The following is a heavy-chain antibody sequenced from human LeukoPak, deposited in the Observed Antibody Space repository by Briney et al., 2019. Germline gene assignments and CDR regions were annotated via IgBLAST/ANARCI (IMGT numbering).Heavy chain of an antibody. D-gene: IGHD2-2*02. CDR2: IYSGGST. Sequence: GGSLRLSCAASGFTVSSNYMSWVRQAPGKGLEWVSVIYSGGSTFHADSVKGRFTISRDNSKNTLYLQMNSLRAEDTAVYYCARGPDCSSTACYRAGGYWGQGTLVTVSS. CDR1: GFTVSSNY. J-gene: IGHJ4*02. V-gene: IGHV3-53*01. CDR3: ARGPDCSSTACYRAGGY.